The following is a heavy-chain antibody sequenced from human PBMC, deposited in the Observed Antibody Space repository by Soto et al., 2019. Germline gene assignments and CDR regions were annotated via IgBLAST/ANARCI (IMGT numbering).Heavy chain of an antibody. CDR1: GDSVSNDNYY. D-gene: IGHD3-16*01. V-gene: IGHV4-61*01. CDR2: IYYSGTT. Sequence: SETLSLTCAVSGDSVSNDNYYWSWIRQPPGKGLEWIGYIYYSGTTNYNSYLKSRLSLSVDMSKNQFSLKLASVTAADTAVYFCARSQRGRTAFTFDYWGQGALVTAPQ. J-gene: IGHJ4*02. CDR3: ARSQRGRTAFTFDY.